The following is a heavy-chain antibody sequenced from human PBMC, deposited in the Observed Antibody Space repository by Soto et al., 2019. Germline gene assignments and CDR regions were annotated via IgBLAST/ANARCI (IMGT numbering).Heavy chain of an antibody. J-gene: IGHJ4*02. D-gene: IGHD1-1*01. CDR1: GFTFSSYG. V-gene: IGHV3-33*01. CDR2: IWYDGSNK. Sequence: QVQLVESGGGVVQPGRSLRLSCAASGFTFSSYGMHWVRQAPGKGLEWVAVIWYDGSNKYYADSVKGRFTISRDNSKNPLYLQMNSLRAEDTAVYYCARDIFGYNSPFDYWGQGTLVTVSS. CDR3: ARDIFGYNSPFDY.